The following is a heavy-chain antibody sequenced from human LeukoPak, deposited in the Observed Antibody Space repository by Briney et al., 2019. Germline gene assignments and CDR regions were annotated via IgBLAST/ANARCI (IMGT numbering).Heavy chain of an antibody. D-gene: IGHD5-18*01. CDR1: GFTFSSYSM. CDR2: IYHSGST. CDR3: ARAQKGYSYGYYFDY. V-gene: IGHV4-4*02. Sequence: GSLRLSCAASGFTFSSYSMNWVRQPPGKGLEWIGEIYHSGSTNYNPSLKSRVTISVDKSKNQFSLKLSSVTAADTAVYYCARAQKGYSYGYYFDYWGQGTLVTVSS. J-gene: IGHJ4*02.